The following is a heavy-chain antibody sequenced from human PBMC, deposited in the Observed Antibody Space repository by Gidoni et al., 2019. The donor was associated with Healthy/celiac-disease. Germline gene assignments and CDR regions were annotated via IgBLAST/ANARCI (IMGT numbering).Heavy chain of an antibody. Sequence: QVQLQQWGAGLLKPSETLSLTCAVYGGSFRCYYWSWIRQPPGTGLEWIGEINHSGSTNYNPSLKSRVTISVDTSKNQFSLKLSSVTAADTAVYYCARGRKQLERRDPRRYGMDVWGQGTTVTVSS. CDR1: GGSFRCYY. J-gene: IGHJ6*02. CDR2: INHSGST. CDR3: ARGRKQLERRDPRRYGMDV. V-gene: IGHV4-34*01. D-gene: IGHD1-1*01.